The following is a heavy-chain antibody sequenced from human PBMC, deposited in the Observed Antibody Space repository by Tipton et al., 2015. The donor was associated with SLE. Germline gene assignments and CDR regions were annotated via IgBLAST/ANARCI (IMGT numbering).Heavy chain of an antibody. V-gene: IGHV4-61*01. CDR2: IYYSGST. Sequence: TLSLTCSVSDGSISTTNYYWSWIRQPPGKGLEWIGYIYYSGSTNYNPSLKSRVTISVDTSKNQFSLKLSSVTAADTAVYYCARGGLGVSYYYYMDVWGKGTTVTVSS. CDR1: DGSISTTNYY. J-gene: IGHJ6*03. CDR3: ARGGLGVSYYYYMDV. D-gene: IGHD1-26*01.